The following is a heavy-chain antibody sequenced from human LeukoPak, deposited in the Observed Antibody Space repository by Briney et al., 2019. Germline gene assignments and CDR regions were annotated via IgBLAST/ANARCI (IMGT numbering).Heavy chain of an antibody. V-gene: IGHV4-34*01. CDR2: INHSGST. J-gene: IGHJ6*02. Sequence: PSETLSLTCAVYVGSFSGYYWSWIRQPPWKGLEWIGEINHSGSTNYNPSLKSRVTISVDTSKNQFSLKLSSVTAADTAVYYCAREYGQWLVRSYYYYGMDVWGQGTTVTVSS. CDR1: VGSFSGYY. CDR3: AREYGQWLVRSYYYYGMDV. D-gene: IGHD6-19*01.